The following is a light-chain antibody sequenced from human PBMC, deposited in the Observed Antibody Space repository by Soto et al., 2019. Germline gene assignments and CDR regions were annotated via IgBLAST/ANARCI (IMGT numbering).Light chain of an antibody. CDR1: SSDVGSYNR. V-gene: IGLV2-18*02. CDR2: GVS. CDR3: SSYTSSSTVV. Sequence: QSALTQPPSVSGSPGQSVTISCTGTSSDVGSYNRVSWYQQPPGTAPKLMIYGVSNRPSGVPDRFSGSKSGNTASLTISGLQAEDEADYYCSSYTSSSTVVFGGGTKVTVL. J-gene: IGLJ2*01.